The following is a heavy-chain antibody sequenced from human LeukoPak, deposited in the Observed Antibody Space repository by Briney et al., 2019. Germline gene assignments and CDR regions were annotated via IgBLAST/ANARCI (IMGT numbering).Heavy chain of an antibody. CDR1: GYSISSGYY. CDR2: IYYSGST. D-gene: IGHD2-2*01. V-gene: IGHV4-38-2*01. CDR3: ARLDCSSTSCYYPDY. J-gene: IGHJ4*02. Sequence: SETLSLTCAVSGYSISSGYYWGWIRQPPGKGLEWIGYIYYSGSTNYNPSLKSRVTISVDTSKNQFSLKLSSVTAADTAVYYCARLDCSSTSCYYPDYWGQGTLVTVSS.